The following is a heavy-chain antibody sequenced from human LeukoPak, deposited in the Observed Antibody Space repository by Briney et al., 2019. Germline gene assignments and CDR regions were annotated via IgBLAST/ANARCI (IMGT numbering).Heavy chain of an antibody. D-gene: IGHD6-19*01. V-gene: IGHV4-4*07. J-gene: IGHJ6*02. CDR2: IYTSGST. CDR3: ARGMLGIAVAADDYYYGMDV. Sequence: SETLSLTCTVSGGSISSYYWSWIRQPAGKGLEWIGRIYTSGSTNYNPSLKSRVTMSVDTSKNQFSLKLSSVTAADTAVYYCARGMLGIAVAADDYYYGMDVWGQGTTVTVSS. CDR1: GGSISSYY.